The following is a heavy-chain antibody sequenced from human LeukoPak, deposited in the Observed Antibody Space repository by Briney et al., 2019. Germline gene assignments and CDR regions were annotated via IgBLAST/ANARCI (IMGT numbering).Heavy chain of an antibody. Sequence: SGSLSLTCAAYGGSFSGYYWSWLRQPPGKGLHCIGEINHSGSTNYNPSLKSRVTISVDTSKNQFSLKLSSVTAADTAVYYCARFPTTVTTDYYYGMDVWGQGTTVTVSS. CDR2: INHSGST. CDR3: ARFPTTVTTDYYYGMDV. J-gene: IGHJ6*02. D-gene: IGHD4-17*01. CDR1: GGSFSGYY. V-gene: IGHV4-34*01.